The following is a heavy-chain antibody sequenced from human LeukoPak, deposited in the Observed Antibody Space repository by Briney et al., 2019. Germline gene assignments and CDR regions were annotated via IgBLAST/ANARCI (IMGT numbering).Heavy chain of an antibody. CDR1: GGSLRNYY. CDR2: TYDSGSS. J-gene: IGHJ4*02. D-gene: IGHD2-2*01. Sequence: PSETLSLTCAVSGGSLRNYYWSWLRQPPGKGLEGIGYTYDSGSSSYNPSLRSRVSISIDTSKNQFSLNLSSVTAADTAVYYCARGWASSWYYFDFWGQGTLVTVSS. CDR3: ARGWASSWYYFDF. V-gene: IGHV4-59*01.